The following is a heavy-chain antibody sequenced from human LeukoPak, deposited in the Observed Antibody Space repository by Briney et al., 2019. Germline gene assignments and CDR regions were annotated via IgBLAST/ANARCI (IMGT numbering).Heavy chain of an antibody. CDR2: ISSSGSTI. CDR1: GFTFRTYG. CDR3: ARAFYDFLTGYPAYFDY. J-gene: IGHJ4*02. D-gene: IGHD3-9*01. V-gene: IGHV3-48*04. Sequence: AGGSLRLSCAGSGFTFRTYGMHWVRQAPGKGLEWVSYISSSGSTIYYADSVKGRFTISRDNAKNSLYLQMNSLRAEDTAVYYCARAFYDFLTGYPAYFDYWGQGTLVTVSS.